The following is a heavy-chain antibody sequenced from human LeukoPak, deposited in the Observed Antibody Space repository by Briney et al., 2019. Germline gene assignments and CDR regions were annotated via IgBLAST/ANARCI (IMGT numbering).Heavy chain of an antibody. D-gene: IGHD5-12*01. CDR1: GFTFSGYS. CDR2: ISSSSSYI. J-gene: IGHJ4*02. CDR3: ERDKGGYESIDY. Sequence: GGSLRLSCAAYGFTFSGYSMNWVRQAPGKGLEWVSSISSSSSYIYYADSVKGRFTISRDNAKNSLYLQMNSLRAEDTAVYYCERDKGGYESIDYWGQGTLVTVSS. V-gene: IGHV3-21*01.